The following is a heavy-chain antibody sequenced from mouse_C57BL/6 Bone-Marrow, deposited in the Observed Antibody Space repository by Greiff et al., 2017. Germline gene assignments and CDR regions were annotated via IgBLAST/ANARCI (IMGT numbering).Heavy chain of an antibody. V-gene: IGHV1-50*01. CDR1: GYTFTSYW. J-gene: IGHJ2*01. D-gene: IGHD2-10*02. Sequence: VQLQQPGAELVKPGASVKLSCKASGYTFTSYWMQWVKQRPGQGLEWIGEIDPSDSYTNYNQKFKGKATLTVDTSSSTAYMQLSSLTSEDSAVYYCARKGYGNCYFDYWGEGTTLTVSS. CDR2: IDPSDSYT. CDR3: ARKGYGNCYFDY.